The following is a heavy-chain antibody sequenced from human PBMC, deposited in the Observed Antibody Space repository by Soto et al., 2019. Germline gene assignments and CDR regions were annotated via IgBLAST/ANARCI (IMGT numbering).Heavy chain of an antibody. D-gene: IGHD6-19*01. CDR3: ARAKGGWYGYYYYYCGMDV. CDR1: GGSFSGYY. Sequence: LSLTCAVYGGSFSGYYWSWIRQPPGKGLEWIGEINHSGSTNYNPSLKSRVTISVDTSKNQFSLKLSSVTAADTAVYYCARAKGGWYGYYYYYCGMDVWGQGTMVTVSS. J-gene: IGHJ6*02. V-gene: IGHV4-34*01. CDR2: INHSGST.